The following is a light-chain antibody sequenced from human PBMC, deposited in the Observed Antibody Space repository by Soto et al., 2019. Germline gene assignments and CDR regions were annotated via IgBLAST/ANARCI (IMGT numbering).Light chain of an antibody. CDR2: STS. J-gene: IGLJ2*01. V-gene: IGLV7-43*01. Sequence: QTVVTQEPSLTVSPGGTVTLTCASSAGAVTSAYYTNWLQQKPGQAPRALIYSTSEKHSWTPARFSGSLLGGKAALTLSAAQPGDEADYSCLLYYGGAQLLFGGGTKVTVL. CDR3: LLYYGGAQLL. CDR1: AGAVTSAYY.